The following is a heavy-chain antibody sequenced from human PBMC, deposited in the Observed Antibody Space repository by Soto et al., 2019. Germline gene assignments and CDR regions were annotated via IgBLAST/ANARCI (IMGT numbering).Heavy chain of an antibody. J-gene: IGHJ2*01. D-gene: IGHD2-15*01. CDR3: ARRPLQVYCSGGSCYSNWYFDL. CDR2: IYYSGST. CDR1: GGSISSYY. V-gene: IGHV4-59*08. Sequence: QVQLQESGPGLVKPSETLSLTCTVSGGSISSYYWSWIRQPPGKGLEWIGYIYYSGSTNYNPSLKSRVTISVDTSKNQFSLKLSSVTAADTAVYYCARRPLQVYCSGGSCYSNWYFDLWGRGTLVTVSS.